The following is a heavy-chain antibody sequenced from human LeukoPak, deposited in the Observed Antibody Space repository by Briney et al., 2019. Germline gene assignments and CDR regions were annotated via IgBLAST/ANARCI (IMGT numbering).Heavy chain of an antibody. J-gene: IGHJ6*02. V-gene: IGHV6-1*01. CDR3: VRRTNRYGLDL. D-gene: IGHD1-14*01. CDR1: GDSVSSNSAT. Sequence: SQTLSLTCAISGDSVSSNSATWNWIRQPPSRGLEWLGRTYYRSKWYNDYAVSVKSRITIDPDTSKSHFSLQLNSVTPEDTAVYYCVRRTNRYGLDLWAQGTTVTVSS. CDR2: TYYRSKWYN.